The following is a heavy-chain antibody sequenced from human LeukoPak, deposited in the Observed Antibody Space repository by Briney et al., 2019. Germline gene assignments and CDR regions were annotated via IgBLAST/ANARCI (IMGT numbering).Heavy chain of an antibody. CDR3: ARARTTRGFDY. D-gene: IGHD4-17*01. V-gene: IGHV3-33*01. CDR1: GFTFNSYG. CDR2: IWYDGSNK. J-gene: IGHJ4*02. Sequence: GGSLGLSCAASGFTFNSYGIHWVRQAPGKGLEWVAFIWYDGSNKYYADSVKGRFTISRDNSKNTLYLQMNSLRAEDTAVYYCARARTTRGFDYWGQGTLVTVSS.